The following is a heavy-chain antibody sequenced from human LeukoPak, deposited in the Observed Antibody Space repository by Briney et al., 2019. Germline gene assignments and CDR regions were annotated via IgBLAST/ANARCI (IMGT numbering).Heavy chain of an antibody. CDR1: GYTFSSYG. D-gene: IGHD2-15*01. CDR3: VKPLGYCSGGICYPFDY. V-gene: IGHV3-64D*06. Sequence: GRSLRLSCAASGYTFSSYGMHWVRQAPGKGLEYVSAISSNGGTTYYADSVKGRFAISRDNSKSTLYLQMSSLRAEDTAVYYCVKPLGYCSGGICYPFDYWGQGTLVTVSS. CDR2: ISSNGGTT. J-gene: IGHJ4*02.